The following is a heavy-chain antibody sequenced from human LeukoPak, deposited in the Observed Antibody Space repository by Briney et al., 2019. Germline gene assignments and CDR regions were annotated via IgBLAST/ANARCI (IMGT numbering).Heavy chain of an antibody. CDR1: GGTFSSYA. D-gene: IGHD3-3*01. CDR3: AGAVYGVVIIPTTPSYYYYGMDV. CDR2: IIPIFGTA. V-gene: IGHV1-69*13. Sequence: SVKVSCKASGGTFSSYAISWVRQAPGQGLEWMGGIIPIFGTANYAQKFQGRVTITADESTSTAYMELSSLRSEDTAVYYCAGAVYGVVIIPTTPSYYYYGMDVWGQGTTVTVSS. J-gene: IGHJ6*02.